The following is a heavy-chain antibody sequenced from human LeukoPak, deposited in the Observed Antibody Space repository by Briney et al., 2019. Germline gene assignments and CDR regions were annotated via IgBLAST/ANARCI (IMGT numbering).Heavy chain of an antibody. D-gene: IGHD3-22*01. CDR2: ISSSSSYI. CDR1: GFTFSSYT. J-gene: IGHJ4*02. CDR3: ARVLLDTMIGPFGY. Sequence: PGGSLRPSCAASGFTFSSYTMNWVRQAPGKGLEWVSSISSSSSYIYYADSVKGRFTISRDNAKNSLYLQMNSLRAEDTAVYYCARVLLDTMIGPFGYWGQGTLVTVSS. V-gene: IGHV3-21*01.